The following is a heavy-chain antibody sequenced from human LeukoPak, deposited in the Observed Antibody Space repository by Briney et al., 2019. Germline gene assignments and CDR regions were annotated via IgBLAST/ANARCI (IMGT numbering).Heavy chain of an antibody. V-gene: IGHV3-30-3*01. Sequence: GGSLRLSCAASGFTFSSYAMHWVRQAPGKGLEWVAVISYDGSNKYYADSVKGRFTISRDNSKNTLYLQMNSLRAEDTAVYYCATQVGYYDSSGYRNFDYWGQGTLVTVSS. CDR3: ATQVGYYDSSGYRNFDY. CDR2: ISYDGSNK. J-gene: IGHJ4*02. CDR1: GFTFSSYA. D-gene: IGHD3-22*01.